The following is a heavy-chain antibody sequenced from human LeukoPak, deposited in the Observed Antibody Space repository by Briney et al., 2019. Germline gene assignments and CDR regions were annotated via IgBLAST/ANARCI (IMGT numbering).Heavy chain of an antibody. Sequence: PWGSLRLSCAASGFNFSTYGMHWVRQAPGKGLEWVAVISYDGSNKYYADSVKGRFTISRDNSKNTLYLQMNSLRAEDTAMYYCAKGLLSNSQRGYFDCCGQGTLVTVSS. CDR3: AKGLLSNSQRGYFDC. CDR1: GFNFSTYG. CDR2: ISYDGSNK. D-gene: IGHD4-11*01. V-gene: IGHV3-30*18. J-gene: IGHJ4*02.